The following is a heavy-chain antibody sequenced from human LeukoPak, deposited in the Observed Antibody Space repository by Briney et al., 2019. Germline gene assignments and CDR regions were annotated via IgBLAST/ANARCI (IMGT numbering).Heavy chain of an antibody. Sequence: SETLSLTCTVSGGSLSSFYWSWIRQPPGKGLEWIGYIYYSGTTNYNPSLKRRLTTSVDTSKKQFSLKLTSVTAADTAVYYCARGGDYYYYGLDVWGQGTSVTVSS. J-gene: IGHJ6*02. CDR3: ARGGDYYYYGLDV. CDR2: IYYSGTT. V-gene: IGHV4-59*01. D-gene: IGHD1-26*01. CDR1: GGSLSSFY.